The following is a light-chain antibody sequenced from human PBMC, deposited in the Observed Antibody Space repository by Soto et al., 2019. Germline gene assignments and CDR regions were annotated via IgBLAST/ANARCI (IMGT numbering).Light chain of an antibody. CDR3: QQRSNWPPT. CDR2: DAS. J-gene: IGKJ1*01. V-gene: IGKV3D-20*02. CDR1: QSVSSSY. Sequence: EIVLTQSPGTLSFSPGERATLSCRASQSVSSSYLAWYQQKPGQAPRLLIYDASNRATGIPARFSGSGSGTEFTLTISSLEPEDFEVYYCQQRSNWPPTFGQGTKVDIK.